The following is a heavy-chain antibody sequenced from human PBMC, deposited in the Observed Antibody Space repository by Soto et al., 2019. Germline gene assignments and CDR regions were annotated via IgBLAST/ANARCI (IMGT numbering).Heavy chain of an antibody. D-gene: IGHD5-12*01. V-gene: IGHV3-23*01. CDR2: MSNDGDRI. CDR1: GFIFSNYG. Sequence: QLLESGGGSVQPGGSLRLSCVASGFIFSNYGMTWVRQAPGKGLEWVSGMSNDGDRIYYADSVRGRFTIYRDNSKNTVFLQMNSLRAEDTDLYYCAKYIYRNSYGFDVWGQGTMVTVS. CDR3: AKYIYRNSYGFDV. J-gene: IGHJ3*01.